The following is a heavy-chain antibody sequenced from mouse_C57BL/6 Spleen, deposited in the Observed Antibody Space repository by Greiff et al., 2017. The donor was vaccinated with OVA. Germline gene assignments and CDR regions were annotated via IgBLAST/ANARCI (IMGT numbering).Heavy chain of an antibody. CDR3: ARRGTTVVAPYYAMDY. D-gene: IGHD1-1*01. J-gene: IGHJ4*01. CDR2: ISYDGSN. V-gene: IGHV3-6*01. Sequence: DVKLQESGPGLVKPSQSLSLTCSVTGYSITSGYYWIWIRQFPGNKLEWMGYISYDGSNNYNPSLKNRISITRDTSKNQFFLKLNSVTTEDTATYYCARRGTTVVAPYYAMDYWGQGTSGTVSS. CDR1: GYSITSGYY.